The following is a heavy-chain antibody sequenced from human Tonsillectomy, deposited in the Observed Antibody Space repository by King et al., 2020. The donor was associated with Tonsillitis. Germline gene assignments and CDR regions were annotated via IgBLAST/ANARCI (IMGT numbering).Heavy chain of an antibody. J-gene: IGHJ6*03. CDR1: GYSFTSYW. V-gene: IGHV5-10-1*03. D-gene: IGHD6-13*01. Sequence: VQLVESGAEVKKPGESLRISCKGSGYSFTSYWISWVRQMPGKGLEWMGRIDPSDSYTNYSPSFQGHVTISADKSISTAYLQWRSLKASDTAMYYCARRATEYSSSPSYYYYMDVWGKGTTVTVSS. CDR3: ARRATEYSSSPSYYYYMDV. CDR2: IDPSDSYT.